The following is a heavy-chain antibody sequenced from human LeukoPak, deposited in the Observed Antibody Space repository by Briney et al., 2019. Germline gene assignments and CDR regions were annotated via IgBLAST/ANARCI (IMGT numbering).Heavy chain of an antibody. Sequence: ASVKVSCKASGYTFTDYYMHWVRQAPGQGLEWMGWINPNIGGTNYAQKFQGRVTMTRDTSMSTAYMELSRLRSDDTAVYYCATLHDFWSGRFDYWGQGTLVTVSS. V-gene: IGHV1-2*02. CDR3: ATLHDFWSGRFDY. CDR2: INPNIGGT. D-gene: IGHD3-3*01. CDR1: GYTFTDYY. J-gene: IGHJ4*02.